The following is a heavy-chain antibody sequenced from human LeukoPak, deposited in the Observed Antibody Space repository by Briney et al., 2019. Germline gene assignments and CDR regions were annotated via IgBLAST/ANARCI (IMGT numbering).Heavy chain of an antibody. D-gene: IGHD6-13*01. CDR2: IIPIFGTA. CDR1: GGTFSSYA. J-gene: IGHJ6*03. V-gene: IGHV1-69*05. CDR3: ARDVPIAAAGTGYYYYYMDV. Sequence: ASVKVSCKASGGTFSSYAISWVRQAPGQGLEWMGGIIPIFGTANYAQKFQGRVTITTDESTSTAYMELSSLRSEDTAVYYCARDVPIAAAGTGYYYYYMDVWGKRTTVTVSS.